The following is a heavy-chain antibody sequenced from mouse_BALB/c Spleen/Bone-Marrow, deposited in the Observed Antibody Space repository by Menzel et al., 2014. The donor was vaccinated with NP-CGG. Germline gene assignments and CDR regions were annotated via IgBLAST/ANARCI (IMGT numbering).Heavy chain of an antibody. J-gene: IGHJ2*01. V-gene: IGHV1-31*01. Sequence: VQLKQSGPELVKPGASVKISCKASGYSFTGYYMHWVKQSHVKSLEWIGRINPYNGATSYNQNFEDKASLTVDKSSSTAYMELHSLTSEDSAVYYCARGIYYGGYFDYWGQGTTLTVSS. D-gene: IGHD1-1*01. CDR1: GYSFTGYY. CDR3: ARGIYYGGYFDY. CDR2: INPYNGAT.